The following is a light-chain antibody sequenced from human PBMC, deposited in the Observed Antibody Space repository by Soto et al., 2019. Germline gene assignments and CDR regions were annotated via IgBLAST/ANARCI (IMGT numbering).Light chain of an antibody. V-gene: IGLV3-21*02. Sequence: SYELTQPPAVSLAPGQTASITCVGDNVGGKSVHWYQQKAGQAPVLVIHEDSDRPSGIPERFSGSNSANTATLTIRRVEAGDEAAYYCQVWDTVSLHAIFGGGTKLTVL. CDR1: NVGGKS. CDR2: EDS. CDR3: QVWDTVSLHAI. J-gene: IGLJ2*01.